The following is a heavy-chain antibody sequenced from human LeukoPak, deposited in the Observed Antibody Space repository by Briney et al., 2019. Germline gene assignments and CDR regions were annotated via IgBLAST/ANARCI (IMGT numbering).Heavy chain of an antibody. V-gene: IGHV1-18*01. CDR2: ISGNNDNP. CDR3: ARDGTSTDDY. J-gene: IGHJ4*02. Sequence: ASVKVSCKASGYTFSNFGISWVRQAPGQGLGWMGWISGNNDNPNYGQNFQGRFTVTSDSSTSTAYMELRNLRSDDTAVYYCARDGTSTDDYWGQGTLVTVSS. CDR1: GYTFSNFG. D-gene: IGHD2-2*01.